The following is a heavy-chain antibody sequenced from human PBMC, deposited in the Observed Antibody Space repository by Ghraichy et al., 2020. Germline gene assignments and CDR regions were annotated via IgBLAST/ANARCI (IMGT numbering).Heavy chain of an antibody. V-gene: IGHV3-9*01. CDR2: VAWNGGRK. J-gene: IGHJ4*02. Sequence: GGSLRLSCAASGFIFGDYAMHWVRQAPGKGLEWVSGVAWNGGRKAYADSVKGRFTISRDKTKNTLSLQMDSLKLEDTALYYCAKGPNLGATQFDCWGQGTLVTVST. CDR3: AKGPNLGATQFDC. D-gene: IGHD1-26*01. CDR1: GFIFGDYA.